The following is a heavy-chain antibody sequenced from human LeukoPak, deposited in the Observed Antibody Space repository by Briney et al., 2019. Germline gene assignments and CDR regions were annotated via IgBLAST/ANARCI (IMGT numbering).Heavy chain of an antibody. Sequence: SVKVSCKASGGTFSSYAISWVRQAPGQGLEWMGGVIPIFGTANYAQKFQGRVTITADESTSTAYMELSSLRSEDTAVYYCARDLSGRDYQNDAFDIWGQGTMVTVSS. J-gene: IGHJ3*02. D-gene: IGHD3-16*01. CDR3: ARDLSGRDYQNDAFDI. CDR1: GGTFSSYA. CDR2: VIPIFGTA. V-gene: IGHV1-69*13.